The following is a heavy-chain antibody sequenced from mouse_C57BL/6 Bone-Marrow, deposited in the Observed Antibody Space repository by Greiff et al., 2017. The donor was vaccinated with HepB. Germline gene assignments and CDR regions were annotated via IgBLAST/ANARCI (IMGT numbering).Heavy chain of an antibody. CDR1: GFTFSDYG. J-gene: IGHJ2*01. D-gene: IGHD2-2*01. CDR2: ISSGSSTI. V-gene: IGHV5-17*01. Sequence: EVQGVESGGGLVKPGGSLKPSCAASGFTFSDYGMHWVRQAPEKGLEWVAYISSGSSTIYYADTVKGRFTISRDNAKNTLFLQMTSLRSEDTAMYYCARNYYGYDGYYFDYWGQGTTLTVSS. CDR3: ARNYYGYDGYYFDY.